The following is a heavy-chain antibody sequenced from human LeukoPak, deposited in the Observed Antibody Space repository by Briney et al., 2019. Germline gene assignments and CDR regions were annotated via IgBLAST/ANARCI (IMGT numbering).Heavy chain of an antibody. Sequence: PSETLSLTCTVSGGSISSYYWSWIRQPPGKGLEWIGYIYYSGSTNYNPSLKSRVTISVDTSKNQFSLKLSSVTAADTAVYYCARGTVRGAVWFDPWGQGTLVTVSS. CDR1: GGSISSYY. V-gene: IGHV4-59*01. CDR3: ARGTVRGAVWFDP. J-gene: IGHJ5*02. CDR2: IYYSGST. D-gene: IGHD3-10*01.